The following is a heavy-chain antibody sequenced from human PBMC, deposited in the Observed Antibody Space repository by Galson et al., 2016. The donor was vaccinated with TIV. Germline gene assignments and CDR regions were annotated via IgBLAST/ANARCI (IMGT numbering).Heavy chain of an antibody. J-gene: IGHJ4*02. Sequence: SLRLSCAASGFTFSNYWMHWVRQSPGEGLIYVSRINTDGDASDYADSVKGRFTISRDNVKNIVFLQMTALRVEDTAVYYCARENPGNPNFWGQGTLVTVSS. CDR2: INTDGDAS. V-gene: IGHV3-74*01. CDR1: GFTFSNYW. CDR3: ARENPGNPNF. D-gene: IGHD4-23*01.